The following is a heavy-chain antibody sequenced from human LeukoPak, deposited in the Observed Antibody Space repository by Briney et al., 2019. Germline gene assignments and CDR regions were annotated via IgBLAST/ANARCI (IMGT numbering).Heavy chain of an antibody. V-gene: IGHV3-30*18. CDR2: ISYDVTNK. CDR1: GFTFSRYG. CDR3: AKRGPGSPQPGKYYFDY. Sequence: GGSLRLSCAASGFTFSRYGMHWVRQAPGKGLEWVALISYDVTNKYYLDSVKGRFTISRDNSKNTLYLHMNILRAEDTAVYYCAKRGPGSPQPGKYYFDYWGQGTLVTVSS. D-gene: IGHD3-10*01. J-gene: IGHJ4*02.